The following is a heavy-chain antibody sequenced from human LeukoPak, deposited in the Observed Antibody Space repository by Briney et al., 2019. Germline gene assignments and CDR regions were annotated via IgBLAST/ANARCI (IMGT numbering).Heavy chain of an antibody. CDR3: AKGYCRYTNCQTRLGLDY. V-gene: IGHV3-23*01. CDR2: ISVSGTYT. D-gene: IGHD2-15*01. J-gene: IGHJ4*02. CDR1: GFTFSNYA. Sequence: GGSLRLSCAASGFTFSNYALNWVRQAPGKGLEWVSSISVSGTYTYYADSVKGRFTISRDNSKNTLYLQMNSLRAEDTAVYYCAKGYCRYTNCQTRLGLDYWGQGTLVTVSS.